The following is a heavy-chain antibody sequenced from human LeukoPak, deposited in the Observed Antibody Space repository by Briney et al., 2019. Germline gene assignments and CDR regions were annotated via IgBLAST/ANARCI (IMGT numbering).Heavy chain of an antibody. J-gene: IGHJ4*02. V-gene: IGHV3-11*04. Sequence: GGSLRLSCAASGFTFSDYYMSWIRQAPGKGLEWVSYISSSGSTIYYADSVKGRLTISRDNAKNSLYLQMNSLRAEDTAVYYCARDRTVMEMSTEIDYWGQGTLVTVSS. CDR2: ISSSGSTI. D-gene: IGHD5-24*01. CDR1: GFTFSDYY. CDR3: ARDRTVMEMSTEIDY.